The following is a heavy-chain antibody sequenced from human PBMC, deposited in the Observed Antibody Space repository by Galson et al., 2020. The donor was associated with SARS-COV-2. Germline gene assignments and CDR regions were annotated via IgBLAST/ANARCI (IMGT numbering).Heavy chain of an antibody. D-gene: IGHD3-9*01. CDR1: GYTFTSYG. V-gene: IGHV1-18*04. CDR2: ISAYNGNT. CDR3: ARELRYFDWLSPFYGMDV. Sequence: ASVKVSCKASGYTFTSYGISWVRQAPGQGLEWMGWISAYNGNTNYAQKLQGRVTMTTDTSTSTAYMELRSLRSDDTAVYYCARELRYFDWLSPFYGMDVWGQGTTVTVSS. J-gene: IGHJ6*02.